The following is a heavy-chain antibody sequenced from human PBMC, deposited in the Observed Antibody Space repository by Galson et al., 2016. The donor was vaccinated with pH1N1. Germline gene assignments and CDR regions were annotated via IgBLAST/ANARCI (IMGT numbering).Heavy chain of an antibody. CDR3: AKVVRGSSWPSFDY. CDR2: ISYDGSNK. V-gene: IGHV3-30*18. CDR1: GFTFSSYG. D-gene: IGHD6-13*01. Sequence: SLRLSCAASGFTFSSYGFHWVRQAPGKGLEWVAVISYDGSNKCYADSEKGRFTISRDNSKNTLYLQMNSLRAEDTAVYYCAKVVRGSSWPSFDYWGQGTLVTVSS. J-gene: IGHJ4*02.